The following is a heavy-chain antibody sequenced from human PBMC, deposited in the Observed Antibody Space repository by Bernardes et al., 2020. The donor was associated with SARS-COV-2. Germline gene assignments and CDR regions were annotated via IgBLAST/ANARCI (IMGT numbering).Heavy chain of an antibody. D-gene: IGHD2-15*01. J-gene: IGHJ4*02. CDR2: LNEDGSIT. Sequence: GGSLRLSCVVSGFTFSTYWMHWVHQAPGKGLEWVSRLNEDGSITTYADSVKGRFTISRDNAKNTLYLQMHSLRVEDTATYYCVKDLAGGRGSWGQGTLVTVSS. V-gene: IGHV3-74*01. CDR1: GFTFSTYW. CDR3: VKDLAGGRGS.